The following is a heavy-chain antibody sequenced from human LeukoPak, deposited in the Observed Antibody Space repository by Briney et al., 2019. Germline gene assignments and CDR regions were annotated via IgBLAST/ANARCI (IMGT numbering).Heavy chain of an antibody. CDR3: AKAEIAAAGIMDYYYYGMDV. Sequence: PGGSLRLSCAASGFTFSSYAMSWVRQAPGRGLEWVSAISGGGGYTYYADSVKGRFTISRDNSKNTLYLQMNSLRAEDTAVYYCAKAEIAAAGIMDYYYYGMDVWGQGTTVTVSS. V-gene: IGHV3-23*01. CDR2: ISGGGGYT. J-gene: IGHJ6*02. CDR1: GFTFSSYA. D-gene: IGHD6-13*01.